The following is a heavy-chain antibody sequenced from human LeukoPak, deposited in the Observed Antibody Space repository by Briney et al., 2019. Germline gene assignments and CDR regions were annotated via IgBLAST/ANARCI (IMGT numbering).Heavy chain of an antibody. CDR3: ARVKVGSWDWLDP. J-gene: IGHJ5*02. D-gene: IGHD1-26*01. Sequence: GGSLRLSCAASGFTFSSYWMHWVRQAPGKGLVWFSRINSDGSRTSYADSVTGRFTISRDNAKNTVYLQMNTLRAEDTAVYYCARVKVGSWDWLDPWGQGTLVTVSS. CDR2: INSDGSRT. V-gene: IGHV3-74*01. CDR1: GFTFSSYW.